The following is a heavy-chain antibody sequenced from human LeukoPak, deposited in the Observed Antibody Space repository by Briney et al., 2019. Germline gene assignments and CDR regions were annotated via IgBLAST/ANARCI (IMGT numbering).Heavy chain of an antibody. CDR2: IYYSGST. D-gene: IGHD6-19*01. V-gene: IGHV4-39*07. Sequence: SETLSLTCTVSGGSISSSSYYWGWIRQPPGKGLEWIGSIYYSGSTYYNPSLKSRVTISVDTSKNQFSLKLSSVTAADTAVYYCARDFGFSSGWYLDYWGQGTLVTVSS. CDR1: GGSISSSSYY. CDR3: ARDFGFSSGWYLDY. J-gene: IGHJ4*02.